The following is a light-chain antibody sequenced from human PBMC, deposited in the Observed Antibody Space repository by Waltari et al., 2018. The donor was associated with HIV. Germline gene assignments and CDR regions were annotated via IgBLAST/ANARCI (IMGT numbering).Light chain of an antibody. V-gene: IGLV2-23*02. CDR1: SSDVWSYNL. J-gene: IGLJ2*01. CDR2: GVS. Sequence: LTQPHSASESPGQSITISCTGTSSDVWSYNLVSWYQQHPGKAPKRIIYGVSKRPSGVSNLFSGSKSGSTASLTISGLQPEDEADYCCCSYASTTDTYVVFGGWTKLTVL. CDR3: CSYASTTDTYVV.